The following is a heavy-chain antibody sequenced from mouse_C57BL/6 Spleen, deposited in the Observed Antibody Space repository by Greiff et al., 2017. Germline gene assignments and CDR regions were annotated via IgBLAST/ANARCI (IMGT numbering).Heavy chain of an antibody. CDR2: IYPGDGDT. V-gene: IGHV1-80*01. D-gene: IGHD3-2*02. CDR3: AREGSSGYVYFDY. J-gene: IGHJ2*01. Sequence: QVQLQQSGAELVKPGASVKISCKASGYAFSSYWMNWVKQRPGKGLEWIGQIYPGDGDTNYNGKFKGKATLTADKSSSTAYMQLSSLTSEDSAVYFCAREGSSGYVYFDYWGQGTTLTVSS. CDR1: GYAFSSYW.